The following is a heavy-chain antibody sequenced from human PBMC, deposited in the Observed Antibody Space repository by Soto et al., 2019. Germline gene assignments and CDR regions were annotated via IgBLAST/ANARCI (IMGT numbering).Heavy chain of an antibody. Sequence: PSETLSLTCAVSGASIDSTAYSWSWVRQPPGKGLEWVGFIYHSGSTPYNTSLGNQDNITVDKHRKQFTLNLAFLTAADTAVYYCASDYFAGAHAFDFWGLGTMVT. D-gene: IGHD3-9*01. CDR2: IYHSGST. V-gene: IGHV4-30-2*01. CDR1: GASIDSTAYS. CDR3: ASDYFAGAHAFDF. J-gene: IGHJ3*01.